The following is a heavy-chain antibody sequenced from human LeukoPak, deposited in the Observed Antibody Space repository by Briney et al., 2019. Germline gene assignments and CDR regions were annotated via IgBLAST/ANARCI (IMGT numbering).Heavy chain of an antibody. J-gene: IGHJ4*02. D-gene: IGHD3-3*01. CDR3: AREGSRDFWSGPVYYFDY. CDR2: IYYSGST. V-gene: IGHV4-59*01. CDR1: GGSISSYY. Sequence: SETLSLTCTVSGGSISSYYWSWIRQPPGKGLEWIGYIYYSGSTNYNPSLKSRVTISVDTSKNQFSLKLSSVTAADTAVYYCAREGSRDFWSGPVYYFDYWGQGTLVTVSS.